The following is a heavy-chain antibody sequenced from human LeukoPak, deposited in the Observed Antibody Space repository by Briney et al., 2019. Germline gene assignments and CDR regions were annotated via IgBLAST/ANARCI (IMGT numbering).Heavy chain of an antibody. V-gene: IGHV3-7*05. CDR1: GYSFTSYW. CDR2: INEDGSEK. Sequence: GESLKISCKGSGYSFTSYWMSWVRQAPGKGLEWVANINEDGSEKYYVDSVKGRFTISRDNAKNSLYLQMDSLRAEDTAVYYCARDGPHYDFWSGPAYWGQGTLVTVSS. J-gene: IGHJ4*02. CDR3: ARDGPHYDFWSGPAY. D-gene: IGHD3-3*01.